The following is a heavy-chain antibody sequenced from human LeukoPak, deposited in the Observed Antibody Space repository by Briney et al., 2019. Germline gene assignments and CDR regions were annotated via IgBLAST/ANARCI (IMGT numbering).Heavy chain of an antibody. V-gene: IGHV3-23*01. CDR1: GFTFGTHA. CDR2: MSGSGDTT. CDR3: AKLAGISGWYVYCFDY. D-gene: IGHD6-19*01. J-gene: IGHJ4*02. Sequence: PGGSLRLSCAASGFTFGTHAMTWVRQAPGKGLEWVSGMSGSGDTTYYADSVKGRFTISRDNSKNTLFLQMNSLRAEDTAVYYCAKLAGISGWYVYCFDYWGQGTLVTVS.